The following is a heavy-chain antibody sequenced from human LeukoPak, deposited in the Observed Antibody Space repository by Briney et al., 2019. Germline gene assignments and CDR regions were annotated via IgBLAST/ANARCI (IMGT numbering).Heavy chain of an antibody. CDR3: ARDILATSIAAPYY. V-gene: IGHV3-23*01. Sequence: GGSLRLSCAASGFTFSSYDMTWVRQAPGRGLEWVSSIRPSGDNTYYGDSVKGRFTISRDNSKNTVYLQMNNMRVDDTAVYYCARDILATSIAAPYYWGQGTLVTVSS. D-gene: IGHD6-13*01. CDR1: GFTFSSYD. CDR2: IRPSGDNT. J-gene: IGHJ4*02.